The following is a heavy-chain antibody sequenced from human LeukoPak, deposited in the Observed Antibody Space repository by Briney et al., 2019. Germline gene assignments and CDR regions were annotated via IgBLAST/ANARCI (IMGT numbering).Heavy chain of an antibody. CDR3: VQGIKHVLSIPDY. Sequence: GGSLRLSCAASGFTFSSYAMHWVRQTPGKGLEWVAVISYDGSNKYYADSVKGRVTISSDNSKNTPYLQMNSLKAEDTAVYYCVQGIKHVLSIPDYWGQGTLVTVSS. D-gene: IGHD5-18*01. CDR2: ISYDGSNK. V-gene: IGHV3-30*04. J-gene: IGHJ4*02. CDR1: GFTFSSYA.